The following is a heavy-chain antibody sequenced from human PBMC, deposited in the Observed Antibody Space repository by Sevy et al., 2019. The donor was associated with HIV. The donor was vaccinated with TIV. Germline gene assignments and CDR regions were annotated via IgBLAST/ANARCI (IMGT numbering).Heavy chain of an antibody. V-gene: IGHV4-30-2*01. Sequence: SETLSLTCTVSGGSISTGGDCWSWIRQPPGKGLEWIGYIYHSGVTNYNPSLKTRVNISIDRSKKQFSLNLTSVTAADTAGYFCARDRGTIFGVDLWGQGTLVTVSS. J-gene: IGHJ4*02. CDR2: IYHSGVT. CDR3: ARDRGTIFGVDL. CDR1: GGSISTGGDC. D-gene: IGHD3-3*01.